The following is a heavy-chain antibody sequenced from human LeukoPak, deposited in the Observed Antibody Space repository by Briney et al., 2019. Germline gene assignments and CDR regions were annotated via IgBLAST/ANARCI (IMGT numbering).Heavy chain of an antibody. CDR2: IRIPTGAL. CDR3: VRGKLVYYYDNSGYFDS. Sequence: GSLRLSCAASGFTFSSYTMNWVRQAPGKGLEWLSYIRIPTGALYYADSVKGRFTISRDNAKNSLYLQMNNLRAEDTAVYYCVRGKLVYYYDNSGYFDSWGQGTLVTVSS. V-gene: IGHV3-48*01. D-gene: IGHD3-22*01. J-gene: IGHJ4*02. CDR1: GFTFSSYT.